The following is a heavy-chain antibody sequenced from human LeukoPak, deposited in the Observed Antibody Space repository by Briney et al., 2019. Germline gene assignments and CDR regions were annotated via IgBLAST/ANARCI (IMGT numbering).Heavy chain of an antibody. V-gene: IGHV3-23*01. CDR3: AKDAAGPEY. CDR1: GLTFSDYS. D-gene: IGHD6-13*01. Sequence: GGSLRLSCAASGLTFSDYSMTWVRQAPGKGLLWVSGISAGGGSTYYADSVKGRFTISRDNSRNTLYLQMNSLRAEDTAVYYCAKDAAGPEYWGQGTLVTVSS. CDR2: ISAGGGST. J-gene: IGHJ4*02.